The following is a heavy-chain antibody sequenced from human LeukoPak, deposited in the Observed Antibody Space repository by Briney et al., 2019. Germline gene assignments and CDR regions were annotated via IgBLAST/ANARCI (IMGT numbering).Heavy chain of an antibody. D-gene: IGHD3-10*01. CDR1: GFTFSNAW. CDR2: IKSKIDGGTT. CDR3: TTGAEESLYFGEF. V-gene: IGHV3-15*01. Sequence: PGGSLRLSCAASGFTFSNAWMSWVRQAPGKGLEWVGRIKSKIDGGTTDYAAPVKGRFTISRDDSKNTLYLQMNSLKTEDTAVYYCTTGAEESLYFGEFWGQGTLVTVSS. J-gene: IGHJ4*02.